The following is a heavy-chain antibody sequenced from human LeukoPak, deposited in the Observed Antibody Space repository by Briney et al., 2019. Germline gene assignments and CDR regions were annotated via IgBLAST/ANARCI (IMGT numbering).Heavy chain of an antibody. CDR2: ISSSGGTI. D-gene: IGHD3-22*01. Sequence: GGSLRLSCVGSGFTFSTYEMTWVRQAPGKGLEWVSYISSSGGTIYYADSVKGRFTISRENAKHSLYLQMNSLRAEDTAVYYCAREGGVNYYDLDYFDYWGQGTLITVSS. CDR3: AREGGVNYYDLDYFDY. J-gene: IGHJ4*02. CDR1: GFTFSTYE. V-gene: IGHV3-48*03.